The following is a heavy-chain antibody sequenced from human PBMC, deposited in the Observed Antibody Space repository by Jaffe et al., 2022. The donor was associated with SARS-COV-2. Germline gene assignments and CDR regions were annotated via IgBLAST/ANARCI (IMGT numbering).Heavy chain of an antibody. D-gene: IGHD6-6*01. CDR2: ISYDGSNK. V-gene: IGHV3-30*18. Sequence: QVQLVESGGGVVQPGRSLRLSCAASGFTFSSYGMHWVRQAPGKGLEWVAVISYDGSNKYYADSVKGRFTISRDNSKNTLYLQMNSLRAEDTAVYYCAKWLVSSSVFRENFNGMDVWGQGTTVIVSS. CDR1: GFTFSSYG. J-gene: IGHJ6*01. CDR3: AKWLVSSSVFRENFNGMDV.